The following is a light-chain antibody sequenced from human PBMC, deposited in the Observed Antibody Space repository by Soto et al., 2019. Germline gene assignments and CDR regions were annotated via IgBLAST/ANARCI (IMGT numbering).Light chain of an antibody. Sequence: QSVLTQPPSVSAAPRQRVTISCSGSNSNIGNNAVNWYQQVPGKAPKLLIYFDDLFSSGVSDRFSASKSGTSASLVISGLQSEDEADYYCSAWDDNLNGVLFGGGTQLTVL. CDR3: SAWDDNLNGVL. CDR1: NSNIGNNA. V-gene: IGLV1-36*01. CDR2: FDD. J-gene: IGLJ2*01.